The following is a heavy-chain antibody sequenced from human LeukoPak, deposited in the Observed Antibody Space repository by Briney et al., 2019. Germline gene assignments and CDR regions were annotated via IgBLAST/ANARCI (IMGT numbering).Heavy chain of an antibody. D-gene: IGHD1-26*01. CDR1: TSTLRSYW. V-gene: IGHV3-74*01. J-gene: IGHJ3*02. CDR2: IYSDGSRT. Sequence: GGSLRLSCAGSTSTLRSYWMHWVRQGPGKGLVWVSRIYSDGSRTTYADSVKGRFTISGDNAKNTLYLQMNSLRAEDTAVYYCARSGRGGAFDIWGQGTMVTVSS. CDR3: ARSGRGGAFDI.